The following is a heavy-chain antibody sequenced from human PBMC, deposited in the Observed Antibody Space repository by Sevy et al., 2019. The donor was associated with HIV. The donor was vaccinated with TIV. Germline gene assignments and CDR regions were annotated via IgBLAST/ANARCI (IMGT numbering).Heavy chain of an antibody. V-gene: IGHV3-23*01. CDR1: GFIFNSYV. CDR2: ISASGGST. Sequence: GGSLRLSCAASGFIFNSYVMSWVRQAPGKGLEWVSGISASGGSTFYADSVKGRFTISRDNFKNALYLEMTSLGVEDTAVYYCAGAGMGAKGFDYWGQGTLVTVST. J-gene: IGHJ4*02. CDR3: AGAGMGAKGFDY. D-gene: IGHD1-26*01.